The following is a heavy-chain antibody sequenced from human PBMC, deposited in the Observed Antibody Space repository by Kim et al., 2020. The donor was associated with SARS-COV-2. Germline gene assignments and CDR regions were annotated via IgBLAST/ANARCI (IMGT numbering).Heavy chain of an antibody. V-gene: IGHV1-2*02. CDR1: GYTFTDYY. Sequence: ASVKVSCKASGYTFTDYYIHWVRQAPGQGLEWMGWINPHSDGTNYAQRFQGRVTMTTDTSTITAYMELRRLRSDDTAIYYCTRRESGYSGYDRDWFDPWGQGTLVTIS. CDR2: INPHSDGT. D-gene: IGHD5-12*01. CDR3: TRRESGYSGYDRDWFDP. J-gene: IGHJ5*02.